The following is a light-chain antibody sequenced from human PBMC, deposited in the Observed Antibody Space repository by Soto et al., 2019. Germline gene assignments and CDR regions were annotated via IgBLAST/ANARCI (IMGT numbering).Light chain of an antibody. V-gene: IGLV1-40*01. CDR1: SSNIGAGFD. Sequence: QSVLTQPPSVSGAPGQRVTISCTGSSSNIGAGFDVHWYHQIAGTAPKLLIYGNSNRPSGVPDRFSGSKSGTSASLAINGLQAADEADYYCSSYVAGDILLFGGGTKVTVL. CDR3: SSYVAGDILL. J-gene: IGLJ2*01. CDR2: GNS.